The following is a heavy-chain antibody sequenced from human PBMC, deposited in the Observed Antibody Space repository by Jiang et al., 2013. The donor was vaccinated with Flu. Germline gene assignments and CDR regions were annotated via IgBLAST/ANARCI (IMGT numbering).Heavy chain of an antibody. CDR3: ARGPAGYSSGWYSTNWFDP. CDR1: GYTFTSYA. Sequence: QSGSELERKAWGLSRRFPARLLGYTFTSYAMNWVRQAPGQGLEWMGWINTNTGNPTYAQGFTGRFVFSLDTSVSTAYLQICSLKAEDTAVYYCARGPAGYSSGWYSTNWFDPWGQG. J-gene: IGHJ5*02. D-gene: IGHD6-19*01. V-gene: IGHV7-4-1*01. CDR2: INTNTGNP.